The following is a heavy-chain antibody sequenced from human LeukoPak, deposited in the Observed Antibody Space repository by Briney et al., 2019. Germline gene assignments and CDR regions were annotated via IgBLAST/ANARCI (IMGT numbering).Heavy chain of an antibody. CDR2: IYVGGST. V-gene: IGHV3-53*01. CDR1: GFTFSSYG. CDR3: ARDWDCSSGSCYSPD. Sequence: GRSLRLSCAASGFTFSSYGMNWVRQAPGKGLEWVSAIYVGGSTYYADSVRGRFTTSRDNSRNTLYLQMNSLRAEDTAVYYCARDWDCSSGSCYSPDWGQGTLVTVSS. J-gene: IGHJ4*02. D-gene: IGHD2-15*01.